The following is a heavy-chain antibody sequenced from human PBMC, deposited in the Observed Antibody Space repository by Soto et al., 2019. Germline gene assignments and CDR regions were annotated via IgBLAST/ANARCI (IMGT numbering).Heavy chain of an antibody. CDR3: AKDRRPNYCYGMDV. Sequence: QVQLVESGGGVVQPGRSLRLSCAASGFTFSSYGMHWVRQAPGKGLEWVAVISFDGSNKYYVDSVKGRFTISRDNSMNTLYLQMNSLRAEDTAVYYCAKDRRPNYCYGMDVWGLGTTVTVSS. CDR1: GFTFSSYG. D-gene: IGHD6-25*01. J-gene: IGHJ6*02. V-gene: IGHV3-30*18. CDR2: ISFDGSNK.